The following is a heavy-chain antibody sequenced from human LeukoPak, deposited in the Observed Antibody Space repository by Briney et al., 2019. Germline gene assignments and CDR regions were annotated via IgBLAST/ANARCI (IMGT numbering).Heavy chain of an antibody. CDR1: GGSISSTNYY. J-gene: IGHJ4*02. CDR2: IYYSGST. Sequence: PSETLSLTCTVSGGSISSTNYYWAWIRQPPGKGLEWIGSIYYSGSTYYNPSLKSRVTISVDTSKKQFSLKLSSVTAADTAVYYCARSPMVRGVIDYWGQGTLVTVSS. D-gene: IGHD3-10*01. CDR3: ARSPMVRGVIDY. V-gene: IGHV4-39*01.